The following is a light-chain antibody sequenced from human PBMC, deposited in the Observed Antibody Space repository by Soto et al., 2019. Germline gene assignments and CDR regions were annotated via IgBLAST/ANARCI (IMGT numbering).Light chain of an antibody. CDR2: GAS. J-gene: IGKJ2*01. Sequence: EIVLTQPPGTLSLSPGDRATLSCRASQSVSSSDLAWYQQKPGQAPRLLIYGASTMATGIPDRFSGSGSVTDFTLTISRLELEDFAVYYCQQYVGSPLYTFGQGIKLEIK. CDR1: QSVSSSD. V-gene: IGKV3-20*01. CDR3: QQYVGSPLYT.